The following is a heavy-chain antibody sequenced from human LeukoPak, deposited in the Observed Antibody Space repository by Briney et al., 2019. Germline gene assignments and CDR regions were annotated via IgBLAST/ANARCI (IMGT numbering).Heavy chain of an antibody. V-gene: IGHV3-23*01. Sequence: GGSLRLSCVASGFSFSRHAMSWVRQAPGKGLQWVSFISASSGHTYYADSVKGRFTISRDNSKNTLYLQMNSLRAEDTALYYCAKGGGDSGSGSSGMDVWGQGTTVTVSS. CDR1: GFSFSRHA. D-gene: IGHD3-10*01. CDR3: AKGGGDSGSGSSGMDV. CDR2: ISASSGHT. J-gene: IGHJ6*02.